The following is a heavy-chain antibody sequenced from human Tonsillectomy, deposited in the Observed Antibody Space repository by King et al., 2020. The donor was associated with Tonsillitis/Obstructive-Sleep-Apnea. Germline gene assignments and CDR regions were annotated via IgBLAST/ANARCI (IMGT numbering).Heavy chain of an antibody. V-gene: IGHV3-33*01. J-gene: IGHJ4*02. D-gene: IGHD2-2*01. CDR2: IWYDGSNK. CDR3: ARDYMGDIVVVPAAMELGY. Sequence: QLVQSGGGVVQPGRSLRLSCAASGFTFSSYGMHWVRQAPGKGLEWVAVIWYDGSNKYYADSVKGRFTISRDNSKNTLYLQMNSLRAEDTAVYYCARDYMGDIVVVPAAMELGYWGQGTLVTVSS. CDR1: GFTFSSYG.